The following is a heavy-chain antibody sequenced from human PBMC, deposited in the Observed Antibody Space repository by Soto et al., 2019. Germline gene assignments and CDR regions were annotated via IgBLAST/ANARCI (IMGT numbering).Heavy chain of an antibody. CDR3: ARVAVAAASPTGFSNWFDP. J-gene: IGHJ5*02. CDR2: TYYRSKWYN. V-gene: IGHV6-1*01. CDR1: GDSVSSNSAA. Sequence: SQTLSLTCAISGDSVSSNSAAWNWIRQSPSRGLEWLGRTYYRSKWYNDYAVSVKSRITINPDTSKNQFSLQLNSVTPEDTAVYYCARVAVAAASPTGFSNWFDPWRHGTLVTVAS. D-gene: IGHD6-13*01.